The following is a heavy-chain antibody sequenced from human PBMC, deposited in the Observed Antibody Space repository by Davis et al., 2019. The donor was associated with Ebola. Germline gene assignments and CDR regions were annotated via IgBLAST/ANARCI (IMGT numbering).Heavy chain of an antibody. J-gene: IGHJ4*02. CDR2: INAGNGNT. CDR1: GYTFTSYA. CDR3: ARDDRRIAVAGTSY. V-gene: IGHV1-3*01. D-gene: IGHD6-19*01. Sequence: ASVKVSCKASGYTFTSYAMHWVRQAPGQRLEWMGWINAGNGNTKYSQKFQGSVTITRDTSASTAYMELSSLRSEDTAVYYCARDDRRIAVAGTSYWGQGTLVTVSS.